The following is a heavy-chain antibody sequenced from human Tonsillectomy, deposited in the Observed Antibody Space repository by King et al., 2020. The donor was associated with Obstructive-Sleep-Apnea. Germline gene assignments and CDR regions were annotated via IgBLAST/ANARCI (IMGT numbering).Heavy chain of an antibody. CDR3: ASGVRYFDWLFYTKHDY. Sequence: GGGWGQAGGSLRLSCAASGFIVSSNYMSWVRQAPGKGLEGVSVIYSGGSTYYADSVKDRLTISRDNSTNTVYLQMNSLRAEDTAVYYCASGVRYFDWLFYTKHDYWGQGTLVTVSS. CDR1: GFIVSSNY. D-gene: IGHD3-9*01. J-gene: IGHJ4*02. V-gene: IGHV3-66*01. CDR2: IYSGGST.